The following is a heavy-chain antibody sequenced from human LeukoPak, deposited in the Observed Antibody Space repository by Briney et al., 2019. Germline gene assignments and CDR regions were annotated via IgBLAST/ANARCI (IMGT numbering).Heavy chain of an antibody. J-gene: IGHJ3*02. CDR2: VYYSGNT. CDR3: ARDTRDAFDI. CDR1: GGSISGFY. Sequence: ETLSLTCTVSGGSISGFYWNWIRQPPGKGLEWIGYVYYSGNTNYNPSLKSRVTISLDTSKNQFSLKLRSVTAADTAVYYCARDTRDAFDIWGQGTMVTVSS. V-gene: IGHV4-59*01.